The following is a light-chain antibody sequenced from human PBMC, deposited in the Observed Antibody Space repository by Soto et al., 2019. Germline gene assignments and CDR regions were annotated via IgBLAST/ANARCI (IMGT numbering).Light chain of an antibody. CDR2: DTS. Sequence: DIQMTQSPSTLSASVGDRVTITCRASQYISSWLAWYQQKPGTAPRLLIYDTSNLEDGVPSTFSGSGSGTDFTLTVSSLQPDDSATYYCQQYNTYPWTFDQGTKVEIK. CDR1: QYISSW. J-gene: IGKJ1*01. CDR3: QQYNTYPWT. V-gene: IGKV1-5*01.